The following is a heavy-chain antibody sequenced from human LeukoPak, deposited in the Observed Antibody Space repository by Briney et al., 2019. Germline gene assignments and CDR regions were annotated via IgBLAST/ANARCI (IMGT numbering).Heavy chain of an antibody. D-gene: IGHD3-3*01. CDR3: ARVIFGDSNAIDY. V-gene: IGHV1-2*06. CDR1: GYTFTGYY. Sequence: ASVKVSCKASGYTFTGYYMHWVRQAPGQGLEWMGRINPNSGGTNYAQKFQGRVTMTRDTSIGTAYMELSRLRPDDTAVYYCARVIFGDSNAIDYWGQGTLVTVSS. J-gene: IGHJ4*02. CDR2: INPNSGGT.